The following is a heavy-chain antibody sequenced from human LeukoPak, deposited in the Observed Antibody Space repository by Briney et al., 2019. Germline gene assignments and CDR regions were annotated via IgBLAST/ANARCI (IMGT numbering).Heavy chain of an antibody. V-gene: IGHV3-74*01. CDR2: IISGGSST. CDR1: GFSFSTYW. J-gene: IGHJ4*02. Sequence: PGGSLRLSCAASGFSFSTYWMYWVRQAPGKGLVWVSRIISGGSSTSYADSVKGRFTISRDNAKNTLYLQMNSLRAEDTAVYYCARGYCSGGSCYYDYWGQGTLVTVSS. D-gene: IGHD2-15*01. CDR3: ARGYCSGGSCYYDY.